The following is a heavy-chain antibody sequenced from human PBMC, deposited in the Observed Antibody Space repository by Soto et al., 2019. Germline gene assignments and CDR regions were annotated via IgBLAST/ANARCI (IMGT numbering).Heavy chain of an antibody. J-gene: IGHJ4*02. CDR1: GGTFSNDI. D-gene: IGHD5-12*01. CDR3: VRDSSIGSTFSGYVGVDY. Sequence: QVQLVQSGAEVKKPGSSVKVSCKTSGGTFSNDIITWVRQAPGQGLEWMGRITPPLDTTNYAQRFQARVTITADKATGTAYMELNMLRSEDTAVYYWVRDSSIGSTFSGYVGVDYWGEGTLVTVS. CDR2: ITPPLDTT. V-gene: IGHV1-69*08.